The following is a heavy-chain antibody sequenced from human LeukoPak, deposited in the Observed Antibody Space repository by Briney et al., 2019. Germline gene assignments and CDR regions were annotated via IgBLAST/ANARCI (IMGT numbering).Heavy chain of an antibody. Sequence: ASVKVSCKASGGTFSSYAISWVRQAPGQGLEWMGGIIPIFGTANYAQKFQGRVTITADESTSTAYMELSSLRSEDTAVYYCARFEEYSSSRGPFDYWGQGTLVTVSS. D-gene: IGHD6-6*01. CDR2: IIPIFGTA. J-gene: IGHJ4*02. V-gene: IGHV1-69*13. CDR3: ARFEEYSSSRGPFDY. CDR1: GGTFSSYA.